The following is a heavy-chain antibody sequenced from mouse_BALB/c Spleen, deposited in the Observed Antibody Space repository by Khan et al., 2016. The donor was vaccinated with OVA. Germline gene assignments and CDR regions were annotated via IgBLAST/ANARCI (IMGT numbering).Heavy chain of an antibody. CDR2: IYPGNGDT. CDR1: GYTFTSYN. V-gene: IGHV1-12*01. J-gene: IGHJ3*01. CDR3: ARPVYDGYYAWCAY. Sequence: QVQLQQPGAELVKPGASVKMSCKASGYTFTSYNMHWVKQTPGQGLEWIGAIYPGNGDTSYNQKLKGKATLTAAKSSSTAYIKLNSLASEDAGVYYSARPVYDGYYAWCAYWGQGTLVTVSA. D-gene: IGHD2-3*01.